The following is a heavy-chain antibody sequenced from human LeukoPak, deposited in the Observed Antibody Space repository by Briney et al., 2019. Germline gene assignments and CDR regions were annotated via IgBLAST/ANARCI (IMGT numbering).Heavy chain of an antibody. CDR1: GFTFSDYY. J-gene: IGHJ4*02. Sequence: AGGSLGLSCAASGFTFSDYYMSWIRQAPGKGLERVSYISSSGSTIYYADSVKGRFTISRVNAKNSLYLQMHSLRAADTAVYYCTRINSGYDYATDYWGQGTLVTASS. D-gene: IGHD5-12*01. CDR2: ISSSGSTI. V-gene: IGHV3-11*01. CDR3: TRINSGYDYATDY.